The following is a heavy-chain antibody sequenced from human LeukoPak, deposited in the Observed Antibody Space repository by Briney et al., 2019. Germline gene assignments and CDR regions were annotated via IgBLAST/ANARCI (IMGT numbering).Heavy chain of an antibody. CDR1: GFTFSSYA. D-gene: IGHD1-1*01. J-gene: IGHJ4*02. CDR2: ISGSGGST. Sequence: GGSLRLSCAASGFTFSSYAMSWVRQAPGKGLEWISAISGSGGSTYYADSVKGRFTIPRDNSKNTLYLQMNSLRAEDTAVYYCAKDMTGTTISSYFDYWGQGTLVTVSS. CDR3: AKDMTGTTISSYFDY. V-gene: IGHV3-23*01.